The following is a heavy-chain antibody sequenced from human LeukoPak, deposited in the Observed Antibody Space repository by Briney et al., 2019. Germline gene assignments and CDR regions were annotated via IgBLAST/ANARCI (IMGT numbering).Heavy chain of an antibody. Sequence: ASVKVSCKASGYTFTGCYMHWVRQAPGQGLEWMGWVIPNSGGTNYAQKFQGRVTMTRDTSISTAYMKLSRLRSDDTAVYYCARRQHDFWSGYYTPPFDYWGQGTLVTVSS. CDR3: ARRQHDFWSGYYTPPFDY. V-gene: IGHV1-2*02. D-gene: IGHD3-3*01. J-gene: IGHJ4*02. CDR2: VIPNSGGT. CDR1: GYTFTGCY.